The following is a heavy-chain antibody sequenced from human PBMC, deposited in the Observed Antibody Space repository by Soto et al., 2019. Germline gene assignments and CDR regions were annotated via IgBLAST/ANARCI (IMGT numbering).Heavy chain of an antibody. D-gene: IGHD3-22*01. CDR1: GFTFSSYG. Sequence: GGSLRLSCAASGFTFSSYGMHWVRQAPGKGLEWVAVISYDGSNKYYAGSVKGRLTISRDNSKNTLYLQMNSLRAEDTAVYYCAKGPRAYYDSSGYLDHWGQGTLVPV. J-gene: IGHJ4*02. CDR3: AKGPRAYYDSSGYLDH. V-gene: IGHV3-30*18. CDR2: ISYDGSNK.